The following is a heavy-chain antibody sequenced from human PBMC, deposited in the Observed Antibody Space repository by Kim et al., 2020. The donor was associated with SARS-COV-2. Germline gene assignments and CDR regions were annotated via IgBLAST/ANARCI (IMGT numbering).Heavy chain of an antibody. Sequence: SETLSLTCAVSGGSISSSNWWCWVRQPPGKGLEWIGEIYHSGSTNYNPSLKSRVTISVDKSKNQFSLKLSSVTAADTAVYYCARDLTGTTDVFGYWGQGTLVTVSS. CDR3: ARDLTGTTDVFGY. V-gene: IGHV4-4*02. CDR2: IYHSGST. J-gene: IGHJ4*02. D-gene: IGHD1-7*01. CDR1: GGSISSSNW.